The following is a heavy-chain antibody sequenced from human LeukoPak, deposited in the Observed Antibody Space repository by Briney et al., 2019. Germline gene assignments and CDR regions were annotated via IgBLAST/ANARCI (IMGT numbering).Heavy chain of an antibody. Sequence: SETLSLTCTVSGGSVSSGSYYWSWIRQPPGKGLEWIGYIYYSGSTNYNPSLKSRVTISVDTSKNQFSLRLTSVTAADTAMYYCASRTYYGSGPDYWGQGTLVTVSS. V-gene: IGHV4-61*01. CDR2: IYYSGST. J-gene: IGHJ4*02. CDR3: ASRTYYGSGPDY. CDR1: GGSVSSGSYY. D-gene: IGHD3-10*01.